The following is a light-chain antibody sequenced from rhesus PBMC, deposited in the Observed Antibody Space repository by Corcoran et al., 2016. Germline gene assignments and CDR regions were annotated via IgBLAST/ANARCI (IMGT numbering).Light chain of an antibody. CDR3: RQDFATRT. J-gene: IGKJ1*01. CDR1: QGIDTE. V-gene: IGKV1-94*01. Sequence: IQMTQSPSSLSASVGDRVTVTCRASQGIDTELSWYQQKPGKAPTLLIKATSSLQTGVSSRFSGSGSGTDYSLTISSLQPEDIATYDCRQDFATRTFGQGTKVEIK. CDR2: ATS.